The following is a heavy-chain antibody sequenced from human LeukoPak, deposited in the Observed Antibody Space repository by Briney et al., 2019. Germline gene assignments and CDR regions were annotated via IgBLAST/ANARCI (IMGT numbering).Heavy chain of an antibody. D-gene: IGHD5-24*01. CDR3: ASQINGYNDY. CDR1: GGSISSSSYY. J-gene: IGHJ4*02. CDR2: MYYSGST. V-gene: IGHV4-39*01. Sequence: SETLSLTCTVSGGSISSSSYYWGWIRQPPGKGLEWIGNMYYSGSTYYNPSLKSRVTISVDTSKNLFSLKLSSVTAADTAVYYCASQINGYNDYWGQGTLVTVSS.